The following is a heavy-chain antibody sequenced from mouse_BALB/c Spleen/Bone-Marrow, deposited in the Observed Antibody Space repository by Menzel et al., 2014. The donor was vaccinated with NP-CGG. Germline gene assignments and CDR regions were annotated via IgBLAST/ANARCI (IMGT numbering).Heavy chain of an antibody. J-gene: IGHJ2*01. CDR3: ARNFYGSADFDF. CDR2: ISTYSGNT. V-gene: IGHV1-67*01. Sequence: QVQLQQSGPELVRPGVSVKISCKGSGYKFTDYAMHWVKRSHAKSLEWIGLISTYSGNTHYNQKFKGKATMTVDKSSSTTYMELARLTTKDSAIYYCARNFYGSADFDFWGQGTTLTVSS. CDR1: GYKFTDYA. D-gene: IGHD1-1*01.